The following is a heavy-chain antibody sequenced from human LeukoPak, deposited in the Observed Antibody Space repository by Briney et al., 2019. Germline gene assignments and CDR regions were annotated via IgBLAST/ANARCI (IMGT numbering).Heavy chain of an antibody. J-gene: IGHJ5*02. D-gene: IGHD3-10*01. CDR2: IYYSGST. CDR1: GGSISSSSYY. V-gene: IGHV4-39*01. CDR3: ARHTLDRFVDYYGSGSEFWFDP. Sequence: ASETLSLTCTVSGGSISSSSYYWGWIRQPPGKGLEWIGSIYYSGSTYYNPSLKSRVTISVDTSKNQFSLKLSSVTAADTAVYYCARHTLDRFVDYYGSGSEFWFDPWGQGTLVTVSS.